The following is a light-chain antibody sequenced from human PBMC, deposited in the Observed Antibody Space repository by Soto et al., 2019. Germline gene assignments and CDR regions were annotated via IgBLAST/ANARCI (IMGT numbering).Light chain of an antibody. V-gene: IGKV1-5*03. CDR2: KAS. J-gene: IGKJ2*01. Sequence: DIQMTQFPSTLSASIGDRVTITCRASQTISNWLAWYQQKPGKATKLLIYKASSLETGVPSRFSGSGSGTEFTLTISSLQPDDFATYYCQQYTRYSAYTFGQGTRLELK. CDR3: QQYTRYSAYT. CDR1: QTISNW.